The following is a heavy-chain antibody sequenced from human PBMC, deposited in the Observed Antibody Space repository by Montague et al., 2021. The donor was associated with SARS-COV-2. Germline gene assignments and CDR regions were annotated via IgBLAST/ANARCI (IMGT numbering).Heavy chain of an antibody. V-gene: IGHV4-30-2*01. J-gene: IGHJ4*02. CDR2: IYQSGAT. Sequence: TLSLTCVVSGGSISSGGFSWSWIRQPPGKGLEWIGYIYQSGATYYTPSLRHRVSMSLDRSRNRLSLNLRSVTAADTAIYSCARCGAQRWFGESVCYLDYWGQGSLVTVSS. CDR1: GGSISSGGFS. D-gene: IGHD3-10*01. CDR3: ARCGAQRWFGESVCYLDY.